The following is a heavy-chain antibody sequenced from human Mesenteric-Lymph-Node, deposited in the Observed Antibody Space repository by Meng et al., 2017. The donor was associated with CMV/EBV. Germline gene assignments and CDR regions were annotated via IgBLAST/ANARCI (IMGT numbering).Heavy chain of an antibody. CDR3: AKDYASGWYDY. CDR2: ITGISNSGST. J-gene: IGHJ4*02. D-gene: IGHD6-19*01. Sequence: GGSLRLSCVASGFTFSTYAMSWVRQAPGKGLEWVSSITGISNSGSTFFADSVKGRFTISRDDSTNTLYLQMNSLRAEDTAVYYCAKDYASGWYDYWGQGTLVTVSS. V-gene: IGHV3-23*01. CDR1: GFTFSTYA.